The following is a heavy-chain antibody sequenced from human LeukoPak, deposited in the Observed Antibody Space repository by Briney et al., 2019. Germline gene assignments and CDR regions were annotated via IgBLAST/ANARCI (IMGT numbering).Heavy chain of an antibody. D-gene: IGHD3-22*01. CDR2: IYYSGST. CDR1: GGSISSHY. V-gene: IGHV4-59*11. J-gene: IGHJ4*02. CDR3: ARSGHYYDSSGYYYVGPFDY. Sequence: LQTLSLTCTVSGGSISSHYWSWIRQPPGKGLEWIGYIYYSGSTNYNPSLKSRVTISVDTSKNQFSLKLSSVTAADTAVYYCARSGHYYDSSGYYYVGPFDYWGQGTLVTVSS.